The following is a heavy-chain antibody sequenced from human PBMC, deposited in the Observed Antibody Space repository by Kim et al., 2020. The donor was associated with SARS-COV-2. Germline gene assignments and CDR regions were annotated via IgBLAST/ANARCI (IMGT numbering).Heavy chain of an antibody. V-gene: IGHV3-66*02. J-gene: IGHJ4*02. CDR1: GFTVSSNY. CDR2: IYSGGST. Sequence: GGSLRLSCAASGFTVSSNYMSWVRQAPGKGLEWVSVIYSGGSTYYADSVKGRFTISRDNSKNTLYLQMNSLRAEDTAVYYCARALYYDSGFDYWGQGTLVTVSS. D-gene: IGHD3-22*01. CDR3: ARALYYDSGFDY.